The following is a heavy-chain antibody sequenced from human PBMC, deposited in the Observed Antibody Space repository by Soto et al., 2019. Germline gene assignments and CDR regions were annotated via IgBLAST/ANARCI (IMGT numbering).Heavy chain of an antibody. Sequence: EVQLLESGGGLVQPGGSLRLSCAASGFIFSDYAMTWVRQAPGKGLEWVSVVSAGGGSTYYADSVKGRFTISRDNSRNTLYWQMNSLRAEDTAIYYCAKGLYSSNIWGRGTMVTVSS. J-gene: IGHJ3*02. CDR2: VSAGGGST. CDR1: GFIFSDYA. V-gene: IGHV3-23*01. CDR3: AKGLYSSNI. D-gene: IGHD6-19*01.